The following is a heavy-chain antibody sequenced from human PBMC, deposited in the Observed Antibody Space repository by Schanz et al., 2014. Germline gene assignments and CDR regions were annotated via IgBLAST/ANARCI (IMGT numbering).Heavy chain of an antibody. CDR2: ISSSGSYI. CDR3: ARANYRRKINFDY. CDR1: GFTFSSYA. V-gene: IGHV3-21*01. J-gene: IGHJ4*02. Sequence: VQLVESGGGLVQPGGSLRLSCGGSGFTFSSYAMSWVRQAPGKGLEWVSSISSSGSYIYYADSVKGRFSISRDNAKNSLFLQMNSLRAEDTAVYYCARANYRRKINFDYWGRGTLVTVSS. D-gene: IGHD3-10*01.